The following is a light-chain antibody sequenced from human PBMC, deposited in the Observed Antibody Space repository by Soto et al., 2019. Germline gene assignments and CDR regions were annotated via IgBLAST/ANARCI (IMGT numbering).Light chain of an antibody. Sequence: MTQSPSSLSASVGDRVTITCRASQSISNYLNWYQQKPGKAPKLLIYDASSLESGVPSRFSGSGSGTEFTLTISSLQPDDFATYYCQQYNSYWTFCQR. CDR1: QSISNY. CDR3: QQYNSYWT. J-gene: IGKJ1*01. V-gene: IGKV1-5*01. CDR2: DAS.